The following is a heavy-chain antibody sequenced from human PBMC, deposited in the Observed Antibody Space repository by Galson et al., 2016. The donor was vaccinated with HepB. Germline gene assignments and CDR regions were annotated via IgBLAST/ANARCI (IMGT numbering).Heavy chain of an antibody. CDR3: ARILPGGSAFGFDI. CDR1: GFTFSSYS. J-gene: IGHJ3*02. V-gene: IGHV3-23*01. D-gene: IGHD2-15*01. Sequence: SLRLSCAASGFTFSSYSMAWVRQAPGKGLEWVSSLTSSGGSTHYTDSVKGRFTISRDNSKNTLYLHMNSLRADDTALYFCARILPGGSAFGFDIWGQGTTVTVSS. CDR2: LTSSGGST.